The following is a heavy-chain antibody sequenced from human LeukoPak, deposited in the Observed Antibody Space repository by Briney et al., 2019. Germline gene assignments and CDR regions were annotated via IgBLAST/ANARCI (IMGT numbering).Heavy chain of an antibody. J-gene: IGHJ4*02. Sequence: PGGSLRLSCAASGFTFSTYAMNWVRQAPGKGLDWVSGISGSGGTTYYADSVKGRFTISRDNSKNTLYLQMNSLRAEDTAVYYCASVRYFDWYYFDYWGQGALVTVSS. D-gene: IGHD3-9*01. V-gene: IGHV3-23*01. CDR1: GFTFSTYA. CDR3: ASVRYFDWYYFDY. CDR2: ISGSGGTT.